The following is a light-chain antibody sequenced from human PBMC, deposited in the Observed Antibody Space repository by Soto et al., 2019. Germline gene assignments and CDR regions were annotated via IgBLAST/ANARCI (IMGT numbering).Light chain of an antibody. CDR3: QQYGSSPRT. CDR1: QSVSNNY. V-gene: IGKV3-20*01. Sequence: EIVLTQSPGTLSLSPGERATLSCRSSQSVSNNYLAWYQQKPGQAPRLLIYGASSRATGIPDRFSGSGSGTDFTLTISRLDPEDVAVYYCQQYGSSPRTFGQGTKVEIK. J-gene: IGKJ1*01. CDR2: GAS.